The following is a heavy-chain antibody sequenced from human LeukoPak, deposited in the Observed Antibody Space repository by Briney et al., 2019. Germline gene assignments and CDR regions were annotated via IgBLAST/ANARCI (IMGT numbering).Heavy chain of an antibody. CDR1: GFSLSTSGMS. J-gene: IGHJ6*03. CDR2: IDWDDDK. D-gene: IGHD3-10*01. V-gene: IGHV2-70*11. Sequence: SGPALVKPTQTLTLTCTFSGFSLSTSGMSVTWIRQPPGKALEWLARIDWDDDKYYSASLRSSLTVSKDTSKNQVVLTMTDMDPVDTATYYCARMPEVQGSGRYHMDVWGKGTTVTVSS. CDR3: ARMPEVQGSGRYHMDV.